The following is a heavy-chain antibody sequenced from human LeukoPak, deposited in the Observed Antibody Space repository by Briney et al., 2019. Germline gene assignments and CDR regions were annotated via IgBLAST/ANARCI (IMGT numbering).Heavy chain of an antibody. D-gene: IGHD2-2*01. Sequence: PGGSLRLSCAASGFTFSSYNMKWVRQAPGKGLEWVSFISTTSNYIYYADSVKGRFTISRDNAKNSLYLQMNSLRGEDAALYYCARAGVCSTTSCDGEIDYWDQGTLVTVSS. J-gene: IGHJ4*02. CDR2: ISTTSNYI. CDR1: GFTFSSYN. CDR3: ARAGVCSTTSCDGEIDY. V-gene: IGHV3-21*06.